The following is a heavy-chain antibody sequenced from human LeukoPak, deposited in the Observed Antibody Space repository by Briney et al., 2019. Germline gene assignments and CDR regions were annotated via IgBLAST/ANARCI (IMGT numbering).Heavy chain of an antibody. CDR1: RFTFSLFR. CDR3: ARDVDLDY. CDR2: INTSGGTI. V-gene: IGHV3-48*04. Sequence: GGSLRRSCAASRFTFSLFRMSWVRQAPGKGLEWISYINTSGGTIYYADSVKGRFTMARDNAENSLDLQTTSLRATDTAVYNCARDVDLDYWGQGSLVTVSS. J-gene: IGHJ4*02.